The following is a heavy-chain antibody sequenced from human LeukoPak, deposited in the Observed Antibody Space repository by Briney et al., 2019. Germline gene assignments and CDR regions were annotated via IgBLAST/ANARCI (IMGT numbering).Heavy chain of an antibody. CDR1: GFTFSTFP. CDR2: IQDDGATT. V-gene: IGHV3-30*02. J-gene: IGHJ4*02. Sequence: GGSLRLSCAASGFTFSTFPMHWVRQAPGKGLEWVALIQDDGATTNYADSVRGRFTISRDNSKSTVYLQMNSLKPDDTAVYYCATQSITLVVVISPFDSWGQGTLVTVSS. D-gene: IGHD3-22*01. CDR3: ATQSITLVVVISPFDS.